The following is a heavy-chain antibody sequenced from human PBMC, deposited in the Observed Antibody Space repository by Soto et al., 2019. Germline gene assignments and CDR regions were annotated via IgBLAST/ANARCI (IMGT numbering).Heavy chain of an antibody. V-gene: IGHV3-48*01. CDR2: ISSSSSTI. D-gene: IGHD4-4*01. Sequence: GGSLRLSCAASGFTFSSYSMNWVRQAPGKGLEWVSYISSSSSTIYYADSVKGRFTISRDNAKNSLYLQMNSLRAEDTAVYYCARDSNPGLRYYYYYYMDVWGKGTTVTVSS. CDR3: ARDSNPGLRYYYYYYMDV. J-gene: IGHJ6*03. CDR1: GFTFSSYS.